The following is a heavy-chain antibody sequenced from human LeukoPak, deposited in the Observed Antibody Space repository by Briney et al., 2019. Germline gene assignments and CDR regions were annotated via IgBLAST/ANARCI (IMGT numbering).Heavy chain of an antibody. V-gene: IGHV1-18*01. CDR2: VSAYNGNT. CDR1: GYTFTSCG. Sequence: ASVKVSCKASGYTFTSCGICWVRHAPAQGLERKGWVSAYNGNTKYAQKVQGRVRITTDTSTSTAYMELRSLRSDDTAVYYCARDGSELRYFDRYFDYWGQGTLVTVSS. J-gene: IGHJ4*02. D-gene: IGHD3-9*01. CDR3: ARDGSELRYFDRYFDY.